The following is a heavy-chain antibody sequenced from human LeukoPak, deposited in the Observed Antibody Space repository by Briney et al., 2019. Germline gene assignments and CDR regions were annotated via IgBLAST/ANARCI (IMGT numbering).Heavy chain of an antibody. Sequence: GGSLRRSCAASGLTFSSYGMSWVRQAPGKGLEWVSAISGSGGSTYYAYSVKGRFTISRDNAKNSLYLQMNSLRAEDTAVYYCARDRDEVGYYYYYYMDVWGKGTTVTVSS. CDR1: GLTFSSYG. CDR3: ARDRDEVGYYYYYYMDV. V-gene: IGHV3-23*01. J-gene: IGHJ6*03. CDR2: ISGSGGST. D-gene: IGHD1-26*01.